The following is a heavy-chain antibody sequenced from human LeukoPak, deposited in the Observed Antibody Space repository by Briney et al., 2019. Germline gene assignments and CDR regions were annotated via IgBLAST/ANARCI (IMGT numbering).Heavy chain of an antibody. V-gene: IGHV4-59*11. D-gene: IGHD2-2*01. Sequence: SETLSLTCSVSGDSTAGRYWSWIRQSPGKGLEWLGLVYKSGDINYHPSFRSRLSVSLDRSKTQVSLRLRSVTAVDTAVYYCARFVVPAAPSAYYFDYRGQGTLVTVSS. J-gene: IGHJ4*02. CDR2: VYKSGDI. CDR3: ARFVVPAAPSAYYFDY. CDR1: GDSTAGRY.